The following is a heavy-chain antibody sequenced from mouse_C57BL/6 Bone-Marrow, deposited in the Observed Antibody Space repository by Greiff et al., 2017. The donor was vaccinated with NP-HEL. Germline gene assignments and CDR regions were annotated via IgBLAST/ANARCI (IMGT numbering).Heavy chain of an antibody. CDR1: GFTFSSYA. CDR2: ISDGGSYT. V-gene: IGHV5-4*01. CDR3: AREGLYAMDY. Sequence: DVQLVESGGGLVKPGGSLKLSCAASGFTFSSYAMSWVRQTPEKRLEWVATISDGGSYTYYPDNVKGRFTISRDNAKNNLYLQMSHLKSEDTAMYYCAREGLYAMDYWGQGTSVTVSS. J-gene: IGHJ4*01.